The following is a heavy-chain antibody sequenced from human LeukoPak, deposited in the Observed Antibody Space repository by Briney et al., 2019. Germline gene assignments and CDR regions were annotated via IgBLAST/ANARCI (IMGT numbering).Heavy chain of an antibody. CDR3: VRDQDEEQLFDY. J-gene: IGHJ4*02. D-gene: IGHD6-13*01. CDR2: ISAYNGNT. V-gene: IGHV1-18*01. Sequence: ASVKVSCKASGYTFTSYGISWVRQAPGQGLEWMGWISAYNGNTNYAQKLQGRVTMTTDTSTSTAYMELRSLRSDDTAVYYCVRDQDEEQLFDYWGQGTLVTVSS. CDR1: GYTFTSYG.